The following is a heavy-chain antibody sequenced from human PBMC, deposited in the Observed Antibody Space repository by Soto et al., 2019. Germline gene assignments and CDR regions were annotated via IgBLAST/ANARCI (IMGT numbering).Heavy chain of an antibody. CDR3: ARREIQGAIDY. D-gene: IGHD1-26*01. CDR2: TFYRSKWYN. CDR1: GDSVSSNSAA. V-gene: IGHV6-1*01. J-gene: IGHJ4*02. Sequence: SQTLSLTCAISGDSVSSNSAAWSWIRQSPSRGLEWLGRTFYRSKWYNDYAVSVKGRITINPDTSKSQFSLQLTSVTAVDTAVYYCARREIQGAIDYWGQGTLVTVSS.